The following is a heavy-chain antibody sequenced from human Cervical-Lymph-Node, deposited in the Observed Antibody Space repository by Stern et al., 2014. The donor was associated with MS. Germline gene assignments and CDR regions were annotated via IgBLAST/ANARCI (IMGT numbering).Heavy chain of an antibody. J-gene: IGHJ3*01. D-gene: IGHD1-1*01. V-gene: IGHV4-34*01. CDR2: INSSGGT. Sequence: QVQLQQWGAGLLRPSETLSLTCAVHGASFSDNYWSWIRQTPGKGLEWIGEINSSGGTHYNPSPMRLPPLPVAPSSTQSSLNLSSLTAADTAMYYCARERKVERSARLLVSFDVWGQGTLVTVSS. CDR1: GASFSDNY. CDR3: ARERKVERSARLLVSFDV.